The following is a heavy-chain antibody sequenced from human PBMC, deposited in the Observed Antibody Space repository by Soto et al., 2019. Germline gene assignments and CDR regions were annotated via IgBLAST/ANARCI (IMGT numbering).Heavy chain of an antibody. V-gene: IGHV4-59*01. D-gene: IGHD2-2*03. CDR3: AREGNLGRWIQPLDS. J-gene: IGHJ4*02. CDR1: GDSICSYA. CDR2: IHYNGNT. Sequence: PSETPSLTCTVSGDSICSYAWGGIRQHPGKGLEWIGNIHYNGNTKYSPSLKSRVTMSVDTSKNHFSLKLISVTTADTAVYFCAREGNLGRWIQPLDSWGQGTLVTVSS.